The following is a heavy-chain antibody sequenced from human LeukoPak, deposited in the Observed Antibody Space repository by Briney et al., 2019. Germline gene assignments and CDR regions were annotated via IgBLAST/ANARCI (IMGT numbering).Heavy chain of an antibody. V-gene: IGHV3-30*02. D-gene: IGHD2/OR15-2a*01. CDR1: GFTFSSYG. Sequence: GGSLRLSCAASGFTFSSYGMHWVRQAPVKGLEWVAFIRYDGSNKYYADSVKGRFTISRDNSKNTLYLQMNSLRAEDTTVYYCAKDQILEGYFDDWGQGTLVTVSS. CDR2: IRYDGSNK. CDR3: AKDQILEGYFDD. J-gene: IGHJ4*02.